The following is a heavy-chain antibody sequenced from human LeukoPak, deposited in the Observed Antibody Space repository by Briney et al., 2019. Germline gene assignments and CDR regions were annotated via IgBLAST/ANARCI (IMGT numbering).Heavy chain of an antibody. D-gene: IGHD2-15*01. CDR1: GFTFSSYA. J-gene: IGHJ4*02. CDR2: ISGSGGST. Sequence: GASLRLSCAASGFTFSSYAMSWVRQAPGKGLEWVSAISGSGGSTYYADSVKGRFTISRDNSENTLYLQMNSLRAEDTAVYYCAKDRDCSGGSCYSDYWGQGTLVTVSS. V-gene: IGHV3-23*01. CDR3: AKDRDCSGGSCYSDY.